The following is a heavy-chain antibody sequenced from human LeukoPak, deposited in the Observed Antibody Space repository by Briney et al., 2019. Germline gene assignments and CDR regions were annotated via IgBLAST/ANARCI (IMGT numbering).Heavy chain of an antibody. V-gene: IGHV3-30*18. D-gene: IGHD3-22*01. J-gene: IGHJ4*02. CDR1: GFTFSSYG. CDR3: AEVADSSGYYYFDY. Sequence: PGGSLRLSCAASGFTFSSYGMHWVRQAPGKGLEWVAVISYDGSNKYYADSVKGRFTISRDNSKNTLYLQMNSLRAEDTAVYYCAEVADSSGYYYFDYWGQGTLVTVSS. CDR2: ISYDGSNK.